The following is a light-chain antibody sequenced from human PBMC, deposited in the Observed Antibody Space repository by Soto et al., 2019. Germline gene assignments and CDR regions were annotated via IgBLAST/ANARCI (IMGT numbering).Light chain of an antibody. Sequence: QSVLTQPASVSGSPGQSITISCTGTSSDVGGYNYVSWYQQHPVKAPKLMIYDVTNRPSGVSDRFSGSKSDNTASLTISGLQAEDEADYCSSYTSSSTPSVFGTGTQLTVL. CDR3: SSYTSSSTPSV. V-gene: IGLV2-14*01. CDR2: DVT. J-gene: IGLJ1*01. CDR1: SSDVGGYNY.